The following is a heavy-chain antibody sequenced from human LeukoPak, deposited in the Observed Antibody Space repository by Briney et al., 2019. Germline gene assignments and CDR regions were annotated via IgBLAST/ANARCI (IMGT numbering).Heavy chain of an antibody. CDR1: GFTFTSYE. D-gene: IGHD1-26*01. Sequence: GGSLRLSCAASGFTFTSYEMNWVRQAPGKGLEWVSYISSSSSTIYYADSVKGRFTISRDNAKNSLYLQLDSLRAEDTAVYYCARSLVVGATYPYHWGQGTLVTVSS. CDR3: ARSLVVGATYPYH. CDR2: ISSSSSTI. V-gene: IGHV3-48*01. J-gene: IGHJ5*02.